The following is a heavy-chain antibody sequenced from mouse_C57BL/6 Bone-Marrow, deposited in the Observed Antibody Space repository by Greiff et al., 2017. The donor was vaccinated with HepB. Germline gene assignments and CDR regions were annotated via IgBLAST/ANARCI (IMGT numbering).Heavy chain of an antibody. D-gene: IGHD2-14*01. V-gene: IGHV5-6*01. CDR1: GFTFSTSG. Sequence: EVKLVESGGDLVKPGGSLKLSCVTSGFTFSTSGMSWVRQTPDKRLEWVATINTGGTYTYYPDSVKGRFTISKDTAKSTLFLQMSSLKSEDTAIYYCARDRFGYYFDYWGRGTTLTVSS. CDR2: INTGGTYT. CDR3: ARDRFGYYFDY. J-gene: IGHJ2*01.